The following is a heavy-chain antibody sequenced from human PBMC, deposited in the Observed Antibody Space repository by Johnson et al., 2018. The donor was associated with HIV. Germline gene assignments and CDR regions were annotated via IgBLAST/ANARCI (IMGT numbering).Heavy chain of an antibody. D-gene: IGHD5-18*01. Sequence: VQLVESGGGVARPGGSLRLSCEASGFTFDEYYMNWVRQAPGKGLEWVSAISGSGGSTYYADSVKGRFTISRDNSKNTLYLQMNSLRAEDTAVYYCAKDRDTAMDYDAFDIWGQGTMVTVSS. CDR3: AKDRDTAMDYDAFDI. CDR1: GFTFDEYY. J-gene: IGHJ3*02. V-gene: IGHV3-23*04. CDR2: ISGSGGST.